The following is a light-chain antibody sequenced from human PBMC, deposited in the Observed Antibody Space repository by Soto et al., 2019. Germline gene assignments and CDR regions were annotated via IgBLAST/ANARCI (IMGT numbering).Light chain of an antibody. V-gene: IGKV1-9*01. CDR1: QGISSY. J-gene: IGKJ5*01. CDR2: AAS. CDR3: QQLNRYPIT. Sequence: IQFTQSPSSLSASVGDRVTITCRASQGISSYLAWYQQKPGRAPKVLIHAASTLQIGVPSRFSGSGSGTEFTLTINSLQPEDFATYYCQQLNRYPITFGQGTRLEIK.